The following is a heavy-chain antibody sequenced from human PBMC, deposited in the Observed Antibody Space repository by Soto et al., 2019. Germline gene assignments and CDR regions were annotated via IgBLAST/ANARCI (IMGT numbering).Heavy chain of an antibody. V-gene: IGHV3-48*01. CDR2: ISSSGSII. CDR3: ARHDPDY. J-gene: IGHJ4*02. Sequence: GGSLRLSCAASGFTFSTYSMNWVRQAPGKGLEWVSYISSSGSIIYYADSVKGRFTGSRDNARNSLYLQMNSLRAEDTAVYYCARHDPDYWGPGTLVTVSS. D-gene: IGHD1-1*01. CDR1: GFTFSTYS.